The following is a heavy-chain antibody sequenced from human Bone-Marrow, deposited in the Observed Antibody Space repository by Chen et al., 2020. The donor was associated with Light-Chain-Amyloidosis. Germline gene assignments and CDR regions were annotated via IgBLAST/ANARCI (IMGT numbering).Heavy chain of an antibody. V-gene: IGHV4-31*03. CDR1: GGSLSSSGHY. CDR2: IYYSGTT. Sequence: QVQLQESGPGLVKTSQTLSLTCTVSGGSLSSSGHYWSWIRQQPGKGLEWMGFIYYSGTTYYNPSLKNRITISLDTSKNQFSLKMSAVTAADTAVDYCARSYSAYDPRAAFDFWGQGTKVTVSS. CDR3: ARSYSAYDPRAAFDF. J-gene: IGHJ3*01. D-gene: IGHD5-12*01.